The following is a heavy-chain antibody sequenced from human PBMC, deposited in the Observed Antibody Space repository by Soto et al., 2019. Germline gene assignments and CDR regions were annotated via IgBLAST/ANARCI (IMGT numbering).Heavy chain of an antibody. CDR3: ASTTIFGLFDI. Sequence: ASVKVSCKASGYTFTSYGISWVRQAPGQGLEWMGWISAYNGNTNYAQKLQGRVTMTTDTSTSTAYMELRSLRSDDTAVYYLASTTIFGLFDIWGQGTRVTVPS. CDR2: ISAYNGNT. D-gene: IGHD3-3*01. CDR1: GYTFTSYG. V-gene: IGHV1-18*01. J-gene: IGHJ3*02.